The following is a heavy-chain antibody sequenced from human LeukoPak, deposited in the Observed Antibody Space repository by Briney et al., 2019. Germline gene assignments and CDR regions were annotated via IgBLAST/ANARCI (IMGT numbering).Heavy chain of an antibody. Sequence: SETLSLTCTVSGGSISSYYWSWIRQPPGKGLEWIGYIYYSGSTNYNPSLKSRVTISVDTSKNQFSLKLSSVTAADTAVYYCARLELLRARGAFDIWGQGTMVTVSS. V-gene: IGHV4-59*01. CDR3: ARLELLRARGAFDI. J-gene: IGHJ3*02. D-gene: IGHD1-26*01. CDR1: GGSISSYY. CDR2: IYYSGST.